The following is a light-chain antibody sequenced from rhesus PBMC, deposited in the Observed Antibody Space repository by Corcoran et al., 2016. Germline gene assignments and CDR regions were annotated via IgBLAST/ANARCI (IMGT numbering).Light chain of an antibody. V-gene: IGKV1-74*01. J-gene: IGKJ2*01. Sequence: DIQMTQSPSSLSASVGDRVTITCRASENVNNYLNWYPQKQGKAPKLLIYKASTLQSGVPSRFSGIGSGTDYTFTISSLQPEDVETYYCQHGYGTPYSFGQGTKVEIK. CDR3: QHGYGTPYS. CDR2: KAS. CDR1: ENVNNY.